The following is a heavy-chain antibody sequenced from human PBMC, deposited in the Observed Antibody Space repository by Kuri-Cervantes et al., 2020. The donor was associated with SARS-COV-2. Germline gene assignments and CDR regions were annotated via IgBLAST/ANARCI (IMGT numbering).Heavy chain of an antibody. CDR2: MNPNSGNT. D-gene: IGHD2-2*01. V-gene: IGHV1-8*01. J-gene: IGHJ3*02. CDR3: ARVEGPAQAFDI. CDR1: GYTFTSYD. Sequence: ASVKVSCKASGYTFTSYDINWVRQATGQGLEWMGWMNPNSGNTGYAQKFQGRVTMTTDTSTSTAYMELRSLRSDDTAVYYCARVEGPAQAFDIWGQGTMVTVSS.